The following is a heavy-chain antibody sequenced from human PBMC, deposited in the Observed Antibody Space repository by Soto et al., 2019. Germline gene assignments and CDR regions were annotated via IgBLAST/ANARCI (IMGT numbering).Heavy chain of an antibody. J-gene: IGHJ3*02. CDR1: GYTFTSYG. Sequence: GASVKVSCKASGYTFTSYGISWVRQAPGQGLEWMGWISAYNGNTNYAQKLQGRVTMTTDTSTSTAYMELRSLRSDDTAVYYCARDLMNRNYDVWCGLPSHRDAFDIWGQGTMVTVSS. D-gene: IGHD3-3*01. V-gene: IGHV1-18*01. CDR2: ISAYNGNT. CDR3: ARDLMNRNYDVWCGLPSHRDAFDI.